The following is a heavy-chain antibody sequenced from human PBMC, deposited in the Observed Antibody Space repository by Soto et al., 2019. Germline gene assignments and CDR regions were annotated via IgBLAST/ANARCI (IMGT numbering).Heavy chain of an antibody. CDR1: GYSFTSYW. V-gene: IGHV5-10-1*01. Sequence: LGPSLKLSCKGSGYSFTSYWIGWVRQIPGKGLEWMGRIDPIDACTKYIPSCQGHVTISADKSIITAYLQWSSLKASDTAMYYCARSTTVTAYYYYGMDVWGQGTTVTVS. CDR2: IDPIDACT. CDR3: ARSTTVTAYYYYGMDV. D-gene: IGHD4-4*01. J-gene: IGHJ6*02.